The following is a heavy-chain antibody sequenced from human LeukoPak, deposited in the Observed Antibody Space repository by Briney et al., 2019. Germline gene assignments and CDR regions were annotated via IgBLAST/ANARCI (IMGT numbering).Heavy chain of an antibody. CDR2: IYPSDSDT. Sequence: GESLKISCRASGYIFTSYWIAWVRQMPGKGLEYMGVIYPSDSDTRYSPSFQGQVTMSADKSINTAYLQWSSLKASDTATYFCARPPAYCGGKCCTDGLDIWGQGTMVTVSS. D-gene: IGHD2-21*01. CDR1: GYIFTSYW. J-gene: IGHJ3*02. CDR3: ARPPAYCGGKCCTDGLDI. V-gene: IGHV5-51*01.